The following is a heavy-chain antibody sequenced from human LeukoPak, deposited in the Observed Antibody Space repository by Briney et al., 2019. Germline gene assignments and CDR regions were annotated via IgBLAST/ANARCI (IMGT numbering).Heavy chain of an antibody. Sequence: GRSLRLSCAASGFTFSSYGMHWVRQAPGKGLEWVAVIWFDGSNKYYADSVKGRFTISRDNSKNTLYLQMNSLRAEDTAVYYCARSYYYDSSHTVDYWGQGTLVTVSS. CDR2: IWFDGSNK. D-gene: IGHD3-22*01. J-gene: IGHJ4*02. CDR1: GFTFSSYG. V-gene: IGHV3-33*01. CDR3: ARSYYYDSSHTVDY.